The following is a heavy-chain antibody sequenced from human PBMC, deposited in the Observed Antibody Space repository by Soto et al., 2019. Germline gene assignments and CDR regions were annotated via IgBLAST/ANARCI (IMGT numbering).Heavy chain of an antibody. CDR3: ARDPDIVVVPAAIARRQPYYYYGMDV. CDR2: ISAYNGNT. J-gene: IGHJ6*02. Sequence: ASVKVSCKASGYTFTSYGISWVRQAPGRGLEWMGWISAYNGNTNYAQKLQGRVTMTTDTSTSTAYMELRSLRSDDTAVYYCARDPDIVVVPAAIARRQPYYYYGMDVWGQGTTVTVSS. D-gene: IGHD2-2*01. CDR1: GYTFTSYG. V-gene: IGHV1-18*01.